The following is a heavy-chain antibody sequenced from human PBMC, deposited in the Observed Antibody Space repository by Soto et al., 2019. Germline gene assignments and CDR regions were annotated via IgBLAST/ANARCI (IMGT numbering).Heavy chain of an antibody. CDR3: ARGLSTGSPYSGGWYYFDS. D-gene: IGHD3-10*01. Sequence: QVQIHQWGAGVLKPSETLSLTCAVNGGSFSGYIWTWIRQTPGKGLQWIGQINHSGSAVYNPSLKTRVXXXIXXNNQFSLEMSSVTAADTAVYYCARGLSTGSPYSGGWYYFDSWGQGATVTVSS. CDR1: GGSFSGYI. CDR2: INHSGSA. V-gene: IGHV4-34*01. J-gene: IGHJ4*02.